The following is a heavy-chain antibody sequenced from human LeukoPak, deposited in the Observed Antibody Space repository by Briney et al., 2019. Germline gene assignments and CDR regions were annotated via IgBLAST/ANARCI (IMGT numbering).Heavy chain of an antibody. V-gene: IGHV1-46*01. J-gene: IGHJ4*02. CDR2: INPSGGST. CDR1: GYTFTSYY. CDR3: ARESNADTAMGLFDY. Sequence: GASVKVSCKASGYTFTSYYMHWVRQAPGQGLEWMGIINPSGGSTSYAQKFQGRVTMTRDMSTSTVYMELSSLRSEDTAVYYCARESNADTAMGLFDYWGQGTLVTVSS. D-gene: IGHD5-18*01.